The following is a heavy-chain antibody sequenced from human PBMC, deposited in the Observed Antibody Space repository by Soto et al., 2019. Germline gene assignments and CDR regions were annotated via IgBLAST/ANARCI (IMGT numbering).Heavy chain of an antibody. CDR2: ITGSSATI. J-gene: IGHJ5*02. Sequence: EMQLVESGGGLVQPGESLRLSCAASGFTFSAYSMNWVRQAPGKGLEWISYITGSSATIYYADSVKGRFTISRDNAKNSLYLQMNSLRDEDTAIYFCPRDNGMAGSFDPWGQGTLVTVSS. CDR3: PRDNGMAGSFDP. D-gene: IGHD2-8*01. V-gene: IGHV3-48*02. CDR1: GFTFSAYS.